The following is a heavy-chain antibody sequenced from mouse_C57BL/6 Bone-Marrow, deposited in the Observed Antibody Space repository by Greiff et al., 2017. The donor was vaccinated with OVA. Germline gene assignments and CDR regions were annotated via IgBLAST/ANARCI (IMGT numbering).Heavy chain of an antibody. J-gene: IGHJ1*03. CDR3: ARAYYSNYWYFDV. V-gene: IGHV2-6*03. CDR1: GFSLTSSG. Sequence: VQLKESGPGLVAPSQSLSITCTVSGFSLTSSGVHWVRQPPGKGLEWLVVIWSDGSTTYNSALKSRLSISKDNSKSQVFLKMNSLQTDDTAMYYCARAYYSNYWYFDVWGTGTTVTVSS. D-gene: IGHD2-5*01. CDR2: IWSDGST.